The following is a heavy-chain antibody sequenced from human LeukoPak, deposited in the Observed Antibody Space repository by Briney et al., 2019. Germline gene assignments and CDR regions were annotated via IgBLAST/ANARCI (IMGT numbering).Heavy chain of an antibody. CDR2: IRYDGSNK. CDR3: AKDVDYYDSSGYYYFDY. Sequence: GGSLRLSCAASGFTFSSYGMYWVRQAPGKGLEWVAFIRYDGSNKYYADSVKGRFTISRDNSKNTLYLQMNSLRAEDTAVYYCAKDVDYYDSSGYYYFDYWGQGTLVTVSS. J-gene: IGHJ4*02. V-gene: IGHV3-30*02. D-gene: IGHD3-22*01. CDR1: GFTFSSYG.